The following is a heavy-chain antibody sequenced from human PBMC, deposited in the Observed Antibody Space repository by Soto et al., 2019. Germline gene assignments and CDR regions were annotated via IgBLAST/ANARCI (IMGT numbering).Heavy chain of an antibody. V-gene: IGHV1-18*01. CDR3: ARSGSSGYYVDY. D-gene: IGHD3-22*01. CDR1: GYTFTNYG. J-gene: IGHJ4*02. CDR2: ISTAHANR. Sequence: ASVKVSCKASGYTFTNYGISWVRQAPGQGLEWMGWISTAHANRDYAQKLQGRVTMTTDTSTSTAYMELRSLRSDDTAVYYCARSGSSGYYVDYWGQGTLVTVSS.